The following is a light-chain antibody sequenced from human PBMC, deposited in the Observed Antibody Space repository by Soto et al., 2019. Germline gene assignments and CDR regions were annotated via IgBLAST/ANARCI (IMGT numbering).Light chain of an antibody. CDR2: AAS. CDR1: QSISSY. V-gene: IGKV1-39*01. J-gene: IGKJ1*01. Sequence: DIQMTQSPSSLSASVGDRVTITCRASQSISSYLNWYQQKPGKAPKLLIYAASSLQSGVPSRFSGSASATDFTLTISSLQPEACKTYYCEQSYSTPTFGQGTNVEIK. CDR3: EQSYSTPT.